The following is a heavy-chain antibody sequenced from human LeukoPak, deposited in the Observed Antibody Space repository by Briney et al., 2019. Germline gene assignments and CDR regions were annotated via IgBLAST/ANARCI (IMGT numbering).Heavy chain of an antibody. Sequence: QPGRSLRLSCAASGFTFSSYGMHWVRQAPGKGLEWVAVISYDGHNEYYGDSVKGRLTISRDNSKNTLYLQMNSLRADDTALYYCAKSGSQWLAPDYWGQGTLVTVSS. D-gene: IGHD6-19*01. CDR1: GFTFSSYG. V-gene: IGHV3-30*18. CDR3: AKSGSQWLAPDY. CDR2: ISYDGHNE. J-gene: IGHJ4*02.